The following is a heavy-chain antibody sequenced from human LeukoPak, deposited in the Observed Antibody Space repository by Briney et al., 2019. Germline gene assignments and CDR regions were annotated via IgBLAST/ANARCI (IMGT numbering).Heavy chain of an antibody. CDR2: INSDGSST. CDR3: ARDRDSSGYYNYFDY. Sequence: GGSLRLSCAASGFTFSSYWMQWVRQAPGKGLVWVSRINSDGSSTSYADSVKGRFTISRDNAKNTLYLQMNSLRAEDTAVYYCARDRDSSGYYNYFDYWGQGTLVTVSS. D-gene: IGHD3-22*01. CDR1: GFTFSSYW. V-gene: IGHV3-74*01. J-gene: IGHJ4*02.